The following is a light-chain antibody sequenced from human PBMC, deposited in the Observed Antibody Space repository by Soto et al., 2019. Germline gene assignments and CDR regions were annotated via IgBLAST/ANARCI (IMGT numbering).Light chain of an antibody. CDR2: GAS. J-gene: IGKJ2*01. CDR1: QDVNIW. CDR3: QQVNTFPYT. V-gene: IGKV1-12*01. Sequence: DIQMTQSPSSVAASVGDRVTITCRASQDVNIWLAWYQQRPGKAPKLLIFGASNLHSGAPSRFSGSGIGSYFTLTISGLEPEDFATYYCQQVNTFPYTFGQGTTVEIK.